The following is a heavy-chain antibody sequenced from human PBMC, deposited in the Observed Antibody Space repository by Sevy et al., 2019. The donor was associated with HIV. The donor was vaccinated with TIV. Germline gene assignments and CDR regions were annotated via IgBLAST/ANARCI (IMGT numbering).Heavy chain of an antibody. CDR3: ARDSDNYDILTGYYPFDY. Sequence: ASVKVSCKASGYTFTSYYMHWVRQAPGQGLEWMGIINPSGGSTSHAQKFQGRVTMTRDTSTSTVYMELSSLRSEDTDVYYCARDSDNYDILTGYYPFDYWGQGTLVTVSS. D-gene: IGHD3-9*01. J-gene: IGHJ4*02. V-gene: IGHV1-46*01. CDR2: INPSGGST. CDR1: GYTFTSYY.